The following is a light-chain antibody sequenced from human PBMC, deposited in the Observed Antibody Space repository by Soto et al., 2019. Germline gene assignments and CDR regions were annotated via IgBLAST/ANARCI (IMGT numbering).Light chain of an antibody. J-gene: IGKJ2*01. CDR3: QQYGSSPYT. CDR2: GAS. V-gene: IGKV3-15*01. CDR1: QSVSNN. Sequence: EIVMTQSPATLSVSPGERATLSCRASQSVSNNLAWYQQKPGQAPRLLIHGASTRATGIPPRFSGSGSGTEFTLTVSRVEPEDFAVYYCQQYGSSPYTFGQGTRLEI.